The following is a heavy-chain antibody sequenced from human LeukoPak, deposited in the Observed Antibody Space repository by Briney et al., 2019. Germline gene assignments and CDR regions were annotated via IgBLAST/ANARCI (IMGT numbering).Heavy chain of an antibody. CDR1: GGSISSYY. V-gene: IGHV4-4*07. CDR3: ARDRGYSYAFDY. J-gene: IGHJ4*02. D-gene: IGHD5-18*01. Sequence: SETLSLTCTVSGGSISSYYWSWIRQPAGKGLEWIGRIYTSGSTNYNPSLKSRVTISIDTSKNQFSLKLNSVTAADTAVYYCARDRGYSYAFDYWGQGALVTVSS. CDR2: IYTSGST.